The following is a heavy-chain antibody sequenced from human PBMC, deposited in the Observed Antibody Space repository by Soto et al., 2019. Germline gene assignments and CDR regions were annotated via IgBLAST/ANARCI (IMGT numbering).Heavy chain of an antibody. Sequence: QITLKESGPTLVKPTQTLTLTCTFSGFSLTTSGMGVGWIRQPPGKALEWLAIIYWNDDERYSPSLKSRLTLTKGSSTDQVVLSMTNMDPVDTATYFCAVAYYDFYSASSYFDFWGQGTLVTVSS. V-gene: IGHV2-5*01. CDR3: AVAYYDFYSASSYFDF. J-gene: IGHJ4*02. D-gene: IGHD3-3*01. CDR2: IYWNDDE. CDR1: GFSLTTSGMG.